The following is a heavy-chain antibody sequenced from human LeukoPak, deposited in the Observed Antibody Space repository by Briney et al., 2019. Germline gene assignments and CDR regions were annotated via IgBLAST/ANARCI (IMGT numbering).Heavy chain of an antibody. J-gene: IGHJ4*02. Sequence: SETLSLTCTVSGGSISSSSYYWGWIRQPPGKGLEWIGSIYYSGSTYYNPSLKSRVTISVDTSKNQFSLKLSSVTAADTAVYYCARHEGLFDYWGQGTLVTVSS. CDR2: IYYSGST. V-gene: IGHV4-39*01. CDR1: GGSISSSSYY. CDR3: ARHEGLFDY.